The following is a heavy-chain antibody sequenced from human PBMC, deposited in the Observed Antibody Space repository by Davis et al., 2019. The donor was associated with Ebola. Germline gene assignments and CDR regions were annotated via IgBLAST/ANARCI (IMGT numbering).Heavy chain of an antibody. D-gene: IGHD1-1*01. V-gene: IGHV3-53*01. CDR1: HYDVGTNF. Sequence: PGGSLRLSCLASHYDVGTNFLSWVRQAPGKGLEWISLITNIGETYYIESVRGRFTISRDNSKNMLYLQMDSLRIEDTAQYFCAGDPNWESGSWGQGTPVSVSS. J-gene: IGHJ5*02. CDR3: AGDPNWESGS. CDR2: ITNIGET.